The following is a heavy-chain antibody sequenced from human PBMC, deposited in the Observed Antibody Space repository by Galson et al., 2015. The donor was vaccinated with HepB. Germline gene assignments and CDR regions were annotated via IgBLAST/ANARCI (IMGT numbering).Heavy chain of an antibody. CDR1: GFTFSSYA. Sequence: SLRLSCAASGFTFSSYAMHWVRQAPGKGLEWVAVISYDGSNKYYADSVKGRFTISRDNSKNTLYLQMNSLRAEDTAVYYCVVVAASYYYYYGMDVWGQGTTVTVSS. J-gene: IGHJ6*02. V-gene: IGHV3-30-3*01. CDR2: ISYDGSNK. CDR3: VVVAASYYYYYGMDV. D-gene: IGHD2-15*01.